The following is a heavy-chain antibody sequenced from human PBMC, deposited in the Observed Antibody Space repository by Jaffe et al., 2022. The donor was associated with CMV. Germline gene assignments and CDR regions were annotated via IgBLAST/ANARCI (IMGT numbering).Heavy chain of an antibody. CDR2: ISASGSRT. CDR3: ARGNGGVITLISYAFDM. Sequence: EVQLLESGGDLVLPGGSLRLSCAVSLVSGFTFSGYAMNWVRQAPGKGLEWVAAISASGSRTFYEDSVKGRFTISRDNSKNMLYLQMNSLRVEDTALYYCARGNGGVITLISYAFDMWGQGTMVTVSS. CDR1: LVSGFTFSGYA. J-gene: IGHJ3*02. D-gene: IGHD1-20*01. V-gene: IGHV3-23*01.